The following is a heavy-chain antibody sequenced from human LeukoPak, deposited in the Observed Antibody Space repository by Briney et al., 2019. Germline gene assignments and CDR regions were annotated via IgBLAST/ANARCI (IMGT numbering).Heavy chain of an antibody. CDR3: ARERDYDSSGYAFYFDY. Sequence: GGSLRLSCAASGFTFSSYAMHWVRQAPGKGLEGVAVISYDGSNKYYADSVKGRFTISRDNSKNTLYQQMNSLRAEDTAVYYCARERDYDSSGYAFYFDYWGQGTLVTASS. CDR1: GFTFSSYA. CDR2: ISYDGSNK. D-gene: IGHD3-22*01. J-gene: IGHJ4*02. V-gene: IGHV3-30-3*01.